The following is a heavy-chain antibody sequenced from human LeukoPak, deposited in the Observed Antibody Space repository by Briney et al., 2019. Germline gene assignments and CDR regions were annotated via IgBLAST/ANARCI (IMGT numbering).Heavy chain of an antibody. J-gene: IGHJ4*02. CDR3: ARVTRNYYYDSSGFDY. Sequence: GGSLRLSCAASGFTFRSNTMSWVRQAPGRGLEWVSVISGSGSSTYYADSVKGRFTISRDNSMNTLYLQMNSLRAEDTAVYYCARVTRNYYYDSSGFDYWGQGALVTVSS. CDR1: GFTFRSNT. D-gene: IGHD3-22*01. V-gene: IGHV3-23*01. CDR2: ISGSGSST.